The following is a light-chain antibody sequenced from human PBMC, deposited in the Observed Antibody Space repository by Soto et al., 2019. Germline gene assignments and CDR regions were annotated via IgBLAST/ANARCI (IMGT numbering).Light chain of an antibody. CDR2: YTN. J-gene: IGLJ3*02. Sequence: QSVLTQPPSAAGTPGQRVTISCSGSISNIGTNAVNWYQQLPGTAPKLLIYYTNQRPSGIPDRFSGSKSGTSASLDISGLQSEDEADYYCTAWDGSLNGRVFGGGTKVTVL. V-gene: IGLV1-44*01. CDR1: ISNIGTNA. CDR3: TAWDGSLNGRV.